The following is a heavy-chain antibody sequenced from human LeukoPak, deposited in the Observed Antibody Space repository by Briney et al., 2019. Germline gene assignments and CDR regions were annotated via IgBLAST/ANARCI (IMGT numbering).Heavy chain of an antibody. CDR1: GFTFSDYY. J-gene: IGHJ4*02. CDR2: ISSSSSYT. D-gene: IGHD3-22*01. V-gene: IGHV3-11*06. Sequence: GGSLRLSCAASGFTFSDYYMSWIRQAPGKGLEWVSYISSSSSYTNYADSVKGRFTTSRDNAKNSLYLQMNSLRAEDTAVYYCASGAGGSSGYLYWGQGTLVTVSS. CDR3: ASGAGGSSGYLY.